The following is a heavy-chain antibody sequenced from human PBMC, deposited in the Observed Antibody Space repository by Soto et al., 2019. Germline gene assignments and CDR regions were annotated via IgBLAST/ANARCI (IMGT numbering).Heavy chain of an antibody. Sequence: GESLKTSCKGPGSSFTSYWIGWVRRMPGKGLEWMGISYPGDSDTRYSPSFQGQVTFSADKSISTAYLQWSSLKASDTAMYYCARQLAAAGTHDYYYYGMDVWGQGTTVTVSS. CDR2: SYPGDSDT. CDR1: GSSFTSYW. D-gene: IGHD6-13*01. V-gene: IGHV5-51*01. CDR3: ARQLAAAGTHDYYYYGMDV. J-gene: IGHJ6*02.